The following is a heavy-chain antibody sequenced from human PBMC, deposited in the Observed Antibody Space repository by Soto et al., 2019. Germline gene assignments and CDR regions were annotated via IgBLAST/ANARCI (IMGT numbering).Heavy chain of an antibody. D-gene: IGHD2-15*01. CDR2: ISAYNGNT. CDR3: ARDTTYPWWMVAATQYYFDY. CDR1: GYTFTSYG. Sequence: QVPLVQSGAEVKKPGASVKVSCKASGYTFTSYGISWVRQAPGQGLEWMGWISAYNGNTNYAQKLQGRVTMTTDTSTSTAYMELRSLRSDDTAVYYCARDTTYPWWMVAATQYYFDYWGQGTLVTVSS. V-gene: IGHV1-18*01. J-gene: IGHJ4*02.